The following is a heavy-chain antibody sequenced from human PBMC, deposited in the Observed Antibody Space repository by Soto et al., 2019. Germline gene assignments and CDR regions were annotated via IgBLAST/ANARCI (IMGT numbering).Heavy chain of an antibody. CDR1: GDGASSNSAA. Sequence: PSQTLSLTCAISGDGASSNSAAWNWIRQSPSRGLEWLGRTYYRSKWYNDYAVSVKSRITINPDTSKNQFSLQLNSVTPEDTAVYYCARDHRGIWGSYRYTQSNWFDPWGQGTLVTVSS. J-gene: IGHJ5*02. D-gene: IGHD3-16*02. V-gene: IGHV6-1*01. CDR3: ARDHRGIWGSYRYTQSNWFDP. CDR2: TYYRSKWYN.